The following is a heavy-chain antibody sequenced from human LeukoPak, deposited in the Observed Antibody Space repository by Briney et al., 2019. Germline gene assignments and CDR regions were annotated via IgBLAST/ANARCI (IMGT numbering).Heavy chain of an antibody. D-gene: IGHD2-15*01. CDR2: IWYDGTNT. CDR3: ARDFCSGGSCYPDAFDF. CDR1: GFTFSSYG. J-gene: IGHJ3*01. V-gene: IGHV3-33*01. Sequence: PGRSLGLSCAASGFTFSSYGMHWVRQAPGKGLEWVAVIWYDGTNTYYADSVKGRFTISRDNSKNTLYLQMNSLRAEDTAVYYCARDFCSGGSCYPDAFDFWGQGTMVTVSS.